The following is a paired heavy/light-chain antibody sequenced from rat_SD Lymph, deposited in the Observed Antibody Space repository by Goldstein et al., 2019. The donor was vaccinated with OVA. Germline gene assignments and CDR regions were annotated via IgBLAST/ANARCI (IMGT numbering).Heavy chain of an antibody. D-gene: IGHD1-10*01. V-gene: IGHV1-38*01. CDR3: TRGAYNNYVMDA. Sequence: QVNLLQSGAALVKPGASVKLSCKASGYPFTDYYIHWVKQSHGKSLEWIGYINPHSGYTNYNDQFESKATLTVDKSTNTAYMELSRLTSEDSATYYCTRGAYNNYVMDAWGQGASVTVSS. CDR1: GYPFTDYY. J-gene: IGHJ4*01. CDR2: INPHSGYT.
Light chain of an antibody. V-gene: IGKV3S11*01. Sequence: DTVLTQSPALTVSPGERVSISCRASEGVDSYVHWYQQKPGQQPKLLIYKASSLASGVPPRFRGSGSGTDFTLTIDPVEADDTATYFCQQSWIDRTFGGGTTLELK. CDR2: KAS. CDR1: EGVDSY. CDR3: QQSWIDRT. J-gene: IGKJ1*01.